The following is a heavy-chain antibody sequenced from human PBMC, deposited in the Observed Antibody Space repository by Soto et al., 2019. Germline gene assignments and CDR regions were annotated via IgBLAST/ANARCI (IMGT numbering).Heavy chain of an antibody. J-gene: IGHJ4*02. Sequence: GGSLRLSCTASGLTFSTFAMSWVRQSPGKGLEWVSTISGSGGSTYYADSVKGRFTISRDNSKNTLYLQMNSLRAEDTAVYYCAKHTSSRWSALSLDYWGQGLLVTVSS. V-gene: IGHV3-23*01. D-gene: IGHD6-13*01. CDR1: GLTFSTFA. CDR3: AKHTSSRWSALSLDY. CDR2: ISGSGGST.